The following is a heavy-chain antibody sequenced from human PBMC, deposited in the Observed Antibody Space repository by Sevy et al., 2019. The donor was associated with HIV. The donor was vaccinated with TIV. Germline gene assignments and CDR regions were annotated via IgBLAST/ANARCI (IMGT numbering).Heavy chain of an antibody. CDR1: GFNFASYD. J-gene: IGHJ6*02. CDR3: ARVSGWHLRYGMDV. CDR2: MNTNTGNT. D-gene: IGHD6-19*01. Sequence: ASVKVSCKASGFNFASYDIYWVRQATGQGLEWMGWMNTNTGNTGFAQKFQGRVTMTRNTSITTAYMELSNLRSDDTAVYYCARVSGWHLRYGMDVWGQGTTVTVS. V-gene: IGHV1-8*02.